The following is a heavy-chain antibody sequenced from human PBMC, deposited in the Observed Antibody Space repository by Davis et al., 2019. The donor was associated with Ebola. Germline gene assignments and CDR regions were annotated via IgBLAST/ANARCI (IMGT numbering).Heavy chain of an antibody. D-gene: IGHD3-22*01. CDR1: GFTFSNYD. CDR3: ARSPSAFDSRGYYDS. J-gene: IGHJ4*02. V-gene: IGHV4-59*08. Sequence: GSLRLSCAASGFTFSNYDMNWIRQPPGKGLEWLGYIDYTGSTNYNPSLKGRLTISTHTSKKEFSLRLNSVTAADTAIYYCARSPSAFDSRGYYDSWGQGTLVIVSS. CDR2: IDYTGST.